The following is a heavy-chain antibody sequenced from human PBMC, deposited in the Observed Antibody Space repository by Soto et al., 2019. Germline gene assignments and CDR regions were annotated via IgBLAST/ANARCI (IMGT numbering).Heavy chain of an antibody. CDR2: IYYSGST. CDR3: ERGELRHYYYGMDV. Sequence: SETLSLTCTVSGGSISSYYWSWIRQPPGKGLEWIGYIYYSGSTNYNPSLKSRVTISVDTSKNQFSLKLSSVTAADTAVYYCERGELRHYYYGMDVWRQGTPVTVSS. V-gene: IGHV4-59*01. CDR1: GGSISSYY. J-gene: IGHJ6*02. D-gene: IGHD1-7*01.